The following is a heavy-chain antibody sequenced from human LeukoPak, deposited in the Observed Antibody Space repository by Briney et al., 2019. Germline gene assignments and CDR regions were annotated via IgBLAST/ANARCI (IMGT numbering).Heavy chain of an antibody. CDR1: GLTVSSSY. J-gene: IGHJ4*02. V-gene: IGHV3-53*04. CDR3: ARVRPWVFDY. CDR2: IYIGDNP. Sequence: GGSLRLSCAASGLTVSSSYMSWVRQAPGKGLEWVSVIYIGDNPHYADSVKGRFTISRHNSKNTLYLQMNNLRDEDTAVYYCARVRPWVFDYWGQGALVTVSS.